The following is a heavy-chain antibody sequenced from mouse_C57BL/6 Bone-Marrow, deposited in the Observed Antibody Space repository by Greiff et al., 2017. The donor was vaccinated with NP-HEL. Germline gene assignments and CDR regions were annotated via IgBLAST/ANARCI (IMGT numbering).Heavy chain of an antibody. V-gene: IGHV14-4*01. CDR2: LDPENGDT. D-gene: IGHD2-9*01. J-gene: IGHJ2*01. Sequence: EVQLQQSGAELVRPGASVKLSCTASGFNIKDDYMHWVKQRPEQGLEWIGWLDPENGDTEYASKFQGKATITADTSSNTAYLQLSSLTSEDTAVYYCTTPTMVTYYFDYWGQGTTLTVSS. CDR1: GFNIKDDY. CDR3: TTPTMVTYYFDY.